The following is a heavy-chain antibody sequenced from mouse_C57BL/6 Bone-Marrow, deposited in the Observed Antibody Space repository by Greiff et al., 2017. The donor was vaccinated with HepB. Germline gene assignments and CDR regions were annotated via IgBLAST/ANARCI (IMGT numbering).Heavy chain of an antibody. Sequence: QVQLKQPGAELVKPGASVKLSCKASGYTFTSYWMHWVKQRPGRGLEWIGRIDPNSGGTKYNEKFKSKATLTVDKPSSTAYMQLSSLTSEDSAIYYCARGWGDYAMDYWGQGTSVTVSS. V-gene: IGHV1-62-3*01. J-gene: IGHJ4*01. CDR2: IDPNSGGT. D-gene: IGHD2-3*01. CDR3: ARGWGDYAMDY. CDR1: GYTFTSYW.